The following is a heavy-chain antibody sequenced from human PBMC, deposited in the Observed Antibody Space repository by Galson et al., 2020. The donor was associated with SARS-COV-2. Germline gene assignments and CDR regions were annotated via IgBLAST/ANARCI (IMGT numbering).Heavy chain of an antibody. CDR2: IDWDDTK. V-gene: IGHV2-70*11. D-gene: IGHD3-22*01. CDR3: ARIVSRVVADTGRRGAFDV. Sequence: ESGPTLLKPTQTLTLPCTFPGFSLSSRGMCVSWIRQPQGQALQWLARIDWDDTKYYNTSLKTRLTISKDTSKNQVVLTMTNMDPADTATYYWARIVSRVVADTGRRGAFDVWGQGTMVTVSS. CDR1: GFSLSSRGMC. J-gene: IGHJ3*01.